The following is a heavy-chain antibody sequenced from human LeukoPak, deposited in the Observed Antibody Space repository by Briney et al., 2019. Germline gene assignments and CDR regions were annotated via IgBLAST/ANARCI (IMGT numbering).Heavy chain of an antibody. D-gene: IGHD3-22*01. J-gene: IGHJ4*02. CDR3: ARDPYYYDSSGYYY. V-gene: IGHV3-21*01. CDR1: GFTFSSYS. CDR2: ISSSSRYI. Sequence: RGGSLRLSCAASGFTFSSYSMNWVRQAPGKGLEWVSSISSSSRYIYYADSVKGRFTISRDNAKNSLYLQMNSLRAEDTAVYYCARDPYYYDSSGYYYWGQGTLVTVSS.